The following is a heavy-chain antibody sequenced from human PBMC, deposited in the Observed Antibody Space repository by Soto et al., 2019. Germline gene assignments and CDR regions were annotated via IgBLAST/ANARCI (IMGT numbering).Heavy chain of an antibody. D-gene: IGHD4-17*01. CDR3: GRTTAGFDY. Sequence: KPSETLSLTCTGSCGSISSYYWSWIRQPPGKGLEWIGYIYYSGSTNYNPSLKSRVTISVDTSKNQFSLKLSSVTAADTAVYYCGRTTAGFDYWGQGTLVTVSS. CDR2: IYYSGST. J-gene: IGHJ4*02. CDR1: CGSISSYY. V-gene: IGHV4-59*01.